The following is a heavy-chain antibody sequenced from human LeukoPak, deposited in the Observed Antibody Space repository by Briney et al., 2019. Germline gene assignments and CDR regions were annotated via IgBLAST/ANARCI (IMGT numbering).Heavy chain of an antibody. CDR1: GLTFSSYA. CDR2: ISGSGGST. CDR3: AKNSSSWYSG. V-gene: IGHV3-23*01. J-gene: IGHJ1*01. D-gene: IGHD6-13*01. Sequence: GGSLRLSCAASGLTFSSYAMSWVRQALRKGVEWVSAISGSGGSTSYADSVKGRFTISRDNSKNTLYLQMNSLRAEDTAVYFCAKNSSSWYSGWGQGTLVTVSS.